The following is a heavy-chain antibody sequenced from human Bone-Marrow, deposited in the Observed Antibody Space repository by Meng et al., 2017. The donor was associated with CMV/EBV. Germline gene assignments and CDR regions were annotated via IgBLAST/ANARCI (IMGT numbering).Heavy chain of an antibody. V-gene: IGHV3-7*01. CDR2: IKKVGSEK. J-gene: IGHJ5*02. Sequence: GGSLRLSCAAFGFTFRDFWMNWVRQAPGKGLEWVANIKKVGSEKYYVDSVKGRFTIFRDNAKNSLYLQMNSLRSDDTAVYYCANPASSSWPNWFDPWGQGTLVTVSS. D-gene: IGHD6-13*01. CDR1: GFTFRDFW. CDR3: ANPASSSWPNWFDP.